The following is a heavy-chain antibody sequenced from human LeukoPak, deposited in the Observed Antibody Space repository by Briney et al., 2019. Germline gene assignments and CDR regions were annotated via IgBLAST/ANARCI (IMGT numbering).Heavy chain of an antibody. CDR3: AKDLIIVVVTAILDYFDY. J-gene: IGHJ4*02. D-gene: IGHD2-21*02. Sequence: PGGSLRLSCAASGFTFSSYAMSWVRQAPGKGLEWVSAISGSGGSTYYADSVKGRFTISRDNSKNTLYLQMNSLRAEDTAVYYCAKDLIIVVVTAILDYFDYWGQGTLVTVSS. CDR2: ISGSGGST. V-gene: IGHV3-23*01. CDR1: GFTFSSYA.